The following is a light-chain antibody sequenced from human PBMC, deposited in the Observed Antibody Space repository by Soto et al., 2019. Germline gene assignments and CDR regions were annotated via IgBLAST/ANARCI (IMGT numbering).Light chain of an antibody. CDR2: GAS. CDR3: QQYGILIT. Sequence: EIVLTQSPGTLSLSPGERDTLSCRASQSVSSSYLAWYQQKPGQAPRLLIYGASSRATGIPDRFSGSGSGTDFTLTISGLEPEDFAVDYCQQYGILITFGQGTRLEIK. J-gene: IGKJ5*01. CDR1: QSVSSSY. V-gene: IGKV3-20*01.